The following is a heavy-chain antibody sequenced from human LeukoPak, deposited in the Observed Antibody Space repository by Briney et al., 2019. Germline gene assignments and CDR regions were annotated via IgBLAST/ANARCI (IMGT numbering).Heavy chain of an antibody. V-gene: IGHV1-69*01. D-gene: IGHD6-13*01. CDR2: IIPIFGTA. CDR1: GGTFSSYA. CDR3: ARASLSSSWYTPSEPYYYYYYGMDV. J-gene: IGHJ6*04. Sequence: SVKVSCKASGGTFSSYAISWVRQAPGQGLGWMGGIIPIFGTANYAQKFQGRVTITADESTSTAYMELSSLRSEDTAVYYCARASLSSSWYTPSEPYYYYYYGMDVWGKGTTVTVSS.